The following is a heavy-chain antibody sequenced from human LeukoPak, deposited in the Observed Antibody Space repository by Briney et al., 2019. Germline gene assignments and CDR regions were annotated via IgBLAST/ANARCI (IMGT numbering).Heavy chain of an antibody. CDR3: ARDSADFWSGYYPAAGDY. Sequence: ASVKVSCKASGYTFTSYGISWVRQAPGQGLEWMGWISAYNGNTNYAQKLQGRVTMTTDTSTSTAYMELRSLRSDDTAVYYCARDSADFWSGYYPAAGDYWGQGTLVTVSS. J-gene: IGHJ4*02. D-gene: IGHD3-3*01. CDR2: ISAYNGNT. CDR1: GYTFTSYG. V-gene: IGHV1-18*01.